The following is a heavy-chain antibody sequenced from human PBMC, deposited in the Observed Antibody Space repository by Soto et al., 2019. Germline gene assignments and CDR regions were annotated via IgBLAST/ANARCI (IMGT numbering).Heavy chain of an antibody. CDR1: GGSISSGGYY. CDR3: ARERLERDLYYFDY. CDR2: IYYSGST. V-gene: IGHV4-31*03. D-gene: IGHD1-1*01. J-gene: IGHJ4*02. Sequence: SETLSLTCTVSGGSISSGGYYWSWIRQHPGKGLEWIGYIYYSGSTYHNPSLKSRVTISVDTSKNQFSLKLSSVTAADTAVYYCARERLERDLYYFDYWGQGTLVTVSS.